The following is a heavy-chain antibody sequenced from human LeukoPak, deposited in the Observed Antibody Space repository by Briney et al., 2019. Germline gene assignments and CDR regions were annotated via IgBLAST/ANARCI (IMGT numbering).Heavy chain of an antibody. CDR2: ISSSGSTI. CDR1: GFTFSVYH. CDR3: ARDGIIAVAEN. Sequence: PGGSLRLSCAASGFTFSVYHMSWIPPAPGKGLEWVSYISSSGSTIYYADSVKGRFTISRDNAKNSLYLQMNSLRAEDTAVYYCARDGIIAVAENWGQGTLVTVSS. D-gene: IGHD6-19*01. V-gene: IGHV3-11*01. J-gene: IGHJ4*02.